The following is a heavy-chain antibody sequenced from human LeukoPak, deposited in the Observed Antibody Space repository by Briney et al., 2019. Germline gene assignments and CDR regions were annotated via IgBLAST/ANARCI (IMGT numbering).Heavy chain of an antibody. CDR1: GYTFTSYD. CDR3: ARVGIAVAGPLYYYYYGMDV. CDR2: MNPNSGNT. V-gene: IGHV1-8*01. J-gene: IGHJ6*02. D-gene: IGHD6-19*01. Sequence: ASVKVSCKASGYTFTSYDINWVRQATGQGLEWTGWMNPNSGNTGYAQKFQGRVTMTRNTSISTAYMELSSLRSEDTAVYYCARVGIAVAGPLYYYYYGMDVWGQGTTVTVSS.